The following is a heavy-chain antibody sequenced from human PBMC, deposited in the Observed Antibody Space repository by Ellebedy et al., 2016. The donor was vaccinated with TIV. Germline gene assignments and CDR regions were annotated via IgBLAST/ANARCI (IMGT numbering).Heavy chain of an antibody. V-gene: IGHV1-18*01. D-gene: IGHD5-12*01. CDR1: GYTFTSYG. Sequence: AASVKVSCKASGYTFTSYGISWVRQPPGQGLEWMGWISAYNGNTNYAQKLQGRVTMTTETSTSTAYMELRSLRSDDTAVYYCARGSFGYASYYFDYWGQGTLVTVSS. J-gene: IGHJ4*02. CDR2: ISAYNGNT. CDR3: ARGSFGYASYYFDY.